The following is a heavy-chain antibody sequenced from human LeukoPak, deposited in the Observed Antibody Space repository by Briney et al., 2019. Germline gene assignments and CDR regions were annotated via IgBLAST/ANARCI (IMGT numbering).Heavy chain of an antibody. CDR3: ARVYRYENSGRYFNGHFDF. D-gene: IGHD3-16*02. Sequence: ASVKVSCKASGYTFTSYDINWVRQATGQGLEWMGWMNPNSGNTGYAQKFQGRVTMTRNTSISTAYMELSSLRSEDTAVYFCARVYRYENSGRYFNGHFDFWGQGTLVTVSS. J-gene: IGHJ4*02. CDR2: MNPNSGNT. V-gene: IGHV1-8*01. CDR1: GYTFTSYD.